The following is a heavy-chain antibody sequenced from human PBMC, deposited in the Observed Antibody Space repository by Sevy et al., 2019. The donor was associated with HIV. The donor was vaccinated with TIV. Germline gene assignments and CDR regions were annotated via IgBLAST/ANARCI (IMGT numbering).Heavy chain of an antibody. V-gene: IGHV3-23*01. J-gene: IGHJ4*02. Sequence: GGSLRLSCAASGFAFHEYSMSWIRQAPGKGLEWVATLSFGCGKINYADSVKGRFTISRDNSKNSFYLQMDNLRVEDTALYYWARGGCSRRHGYWGQGTRVTVSS. CDR1: GFAFHEYS. D-gene: IGHD3-16*01. CDR3: ARGGCSRRHGY. CDR2: LSFGCGKI.